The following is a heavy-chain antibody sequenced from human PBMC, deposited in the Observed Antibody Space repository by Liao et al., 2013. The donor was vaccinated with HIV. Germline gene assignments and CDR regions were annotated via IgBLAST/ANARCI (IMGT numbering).Heavy chain of an antibody. CDR1: GGSISGGGFS. J-gene: IGHJ5*02. V-gene: IGHV4-30-2*01. Sequence: QLQLQESGPGLVKPSQTLSLTCAVSGGSISGGGFSWSWLRQPPGKGLEWIGYISHSGSTYYNPSLKSRLTISIDRSKNQFSLKLSSVTAADTAVYYCARDRGYCSGGSCYSWFDPWGQGTLVTVSS. CDR2: ISHSGST. D-gene: IGHD2-15*01. CDR3: ARDRGYCSGGSCYSWFDP.